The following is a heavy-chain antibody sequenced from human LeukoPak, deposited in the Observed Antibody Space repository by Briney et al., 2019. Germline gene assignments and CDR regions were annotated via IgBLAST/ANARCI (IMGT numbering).Heavy chain of an antibody. Sequence: GGSLRLSCAASGFTFSSYAMSWVRQAPGKGLEWVSAISGSGGSTYYADSVKGRFTISRGNSKNTLYLQMNSLRAEDTAVYYCAKDPQGVWELDYWGQGTLVTVSS. J-gene: IGHJ4*02. D-gene: IGHD1-26*01. V-gene: IGHV3-23*01. CDR2: ISGSGGST. CDR3: AKDPQGVWELDY. CDR1: GFTFSSYA.